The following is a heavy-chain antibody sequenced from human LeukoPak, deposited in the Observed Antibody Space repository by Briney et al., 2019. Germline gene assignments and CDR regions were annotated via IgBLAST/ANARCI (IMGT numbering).Heavy chain of an antibody. CDR2: IYPGDSDT. D-gene: IGHD2-2*01. CDR1: GYSFTSYW. CDR3: ARDRCSSTSCYVGAFDI. Sequence: GESLKISCKGSGYSFTSYWIGWVRQMPGKGLEWMGIIYPGDSDTRYSPSFQGQVTISADKSISTAYLQWSSLKASDSAMYYCARDRCSSTSCYVGAFDIWGQGTMVTVSS. V-gene: IGHV5-51*01. J-gene: IGHJ3*02.